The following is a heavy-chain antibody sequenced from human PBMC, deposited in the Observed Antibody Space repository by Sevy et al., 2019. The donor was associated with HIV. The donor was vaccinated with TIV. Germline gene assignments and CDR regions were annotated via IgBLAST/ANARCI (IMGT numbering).Heavy chain of an antibody. CDR1: GFTFSNYA. CDR3: TKDEAYTVATSYYFDY. D-gene: IGHD5-12*01. CDR2: ISDSAYNK. J-gene: IGHJ4*02. Sequence: GGSLRLSCAASGFTFSNYAMSWVRQAPGKGLEWVSGISDSAYNKSYADSVKGRFTISRENSKNSLYLQMNSLRAEDTAVYYCTKDEAYTVATSYYFDYWGQGTLVTVSS. V-gene: IGHV3-23*01.